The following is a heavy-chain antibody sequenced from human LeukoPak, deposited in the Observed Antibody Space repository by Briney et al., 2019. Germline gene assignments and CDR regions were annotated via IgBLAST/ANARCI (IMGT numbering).Heavy chain of an antibody. CDR3: ARDWGSHDY. V-gene: IGHV1-69*04. Sequence: SVNVSRKASGGTFSSYAISWVRQAPGQGLEWMGRIIPILGVANYAQKFQGRVTITADKSTSTAYMELSSLRSEDTAVYYCARDWGSHDYWGQGTLVTVSS. CDR1: GGTFSSYA. J-gene: IGHJ4*02. CDR2: IIPILGVA. D-gene: IGHD3-16*01.